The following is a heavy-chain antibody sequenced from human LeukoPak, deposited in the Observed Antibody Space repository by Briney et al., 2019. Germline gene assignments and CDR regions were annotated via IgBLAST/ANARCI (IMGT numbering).Heavy chain of an antibody. D-gene: IGHD1/OR15-1a*01. CDR2: VFYRDSFSYGGTT. J-gene: IGHJ4*02. V-gene: IGHV4-59*05. CDR3: ARQISGNKDY. CDR1: GVSISGYY. Sequence: SETISLTCTVSGVSISGYYWIWIRQSPGRGLEWIGSVFYRDSFSYGGTTFYNPSLQSRVTISVDTSKNAFSLKLSSVTAADTAVYYCARQISGNKDYWGQGTLVTVSS.